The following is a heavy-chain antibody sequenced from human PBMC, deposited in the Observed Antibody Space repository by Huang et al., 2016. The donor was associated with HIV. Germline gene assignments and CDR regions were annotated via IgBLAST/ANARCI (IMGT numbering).Heavy chain of an antibody. CDR2: SYYSGST. D-gene: IGHD3-22*01. J-gene: IGHJ3*02. CDR1: GGSISRSGYF. CDR3: ARLTTTDAFDI. V-gene: IGHV4-39*02. Sequence: QLQLQESGPGLVKPSETLSLTCTVSGGSISRSGYFWGGIRQPPGKGLEWIGTSYYSGSTEYNPSLKIRLTRSVDTSKNHFSLKLSAVTAADTAVYYCARLTTTDAFDIWGQGTMVTVSS.